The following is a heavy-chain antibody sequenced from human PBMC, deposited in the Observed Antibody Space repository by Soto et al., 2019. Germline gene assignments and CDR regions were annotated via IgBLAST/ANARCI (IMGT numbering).Heavy chain of an antibody. Sequence: EVQLVESGGGLVQPGGSLRLSCAASGFIFSSYYMGWVRQAPGKGLEWVANMKQDGSGEYYVDSVKGRFTISRDNAKNSLYLQMDSLRGDDTAVYYCARVPRTAIPIWGQGTLVTVSS. J-gene: IGHJ4*02. CDR2: MKQDGSGE. D-gene: IGHD2-2*02. CDR1: GFIFSSYY. CDR3: ARVPRTAIPI. V-gene: IGHV3-7*01.